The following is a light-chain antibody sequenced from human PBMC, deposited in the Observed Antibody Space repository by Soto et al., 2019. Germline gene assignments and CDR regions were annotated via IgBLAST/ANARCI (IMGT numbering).Light chain of an antibody. CDR3: QQYNTWGLS. Sequence: IVLTQSPATLSVSPGERATLSCRASENVGTNLARYQQSPGQPPRLLIYGLSTRATGISATFSGGGSRTEFTLTISSLQSEDSAVYYCQQYNTWGLSFGGGTRVEIK. CDR1: ENVGTN. V-gene: IGKV3D-15*01. CDR2: GLS. J-gene: IGKJ4*01.